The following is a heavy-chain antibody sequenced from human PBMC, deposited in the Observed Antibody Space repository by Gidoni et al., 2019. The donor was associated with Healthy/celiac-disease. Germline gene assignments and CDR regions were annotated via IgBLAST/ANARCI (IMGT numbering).Heavy chain of an antibody. CDR1: GFTFDALA. J-gene: IGHJ6*02. CDR3: AKDIGGGRFGEYYYYYYGMDV. CDR2: ISWNSGSI. V-gene: IGHV3-9*01. Sequence: EVQLLESGGGLVQPGRSLRLSCPVSGFTFDALALHWVRQAPGKGLEWVSGISWNSGSIGYADSVKGRFTISRDNAKNSLYLQMNSLRAEDTALYYCAKDIGGGRFGEYYYYYYGMDVWGQGTTVTVSS. D-gene: IGHD3-10*01.